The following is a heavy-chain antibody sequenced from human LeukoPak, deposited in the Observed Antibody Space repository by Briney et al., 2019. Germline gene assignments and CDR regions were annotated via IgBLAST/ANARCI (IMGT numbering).Heavy chain of an antibody. CDR2: ISYDGSNK. CDR3: ARYSSGWSIDY. CDR1: GFTFSSYG. J-gene: IGHJ4*02. Sequence: GALRLSCAASGFTFSSYGMHWVRQAPGKGLEWVAVISYDGSNKYYADSVKGRFTISRDNAKNSLYLQMNSLRAEDTAVYHCARYSSGWSIDYWGQGSLVTVSS. D-gene: IGHD6-19*01. V-gene: IGHV3-30*03.